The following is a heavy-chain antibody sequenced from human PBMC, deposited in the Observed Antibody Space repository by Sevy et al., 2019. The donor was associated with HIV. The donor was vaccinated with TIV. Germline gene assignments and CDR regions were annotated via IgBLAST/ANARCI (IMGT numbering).Heavy chain of an antibody. D-gene: IGHD1-26*01. V-gene: IGHV4-59*08. CDR3: AGENAWGRCYS. CDR1: GGSITSLY. CDR2: IYYNGHI. J-gene: IGHJ4*02. Sequence: SETLSLTCTVSGGSITSLYWNWIRQPPGKGLEWIATIYYNGHINYNPSLKSRVTLSLDTSKNQFFLRLISVTAADTAMYYCAGENAWGRCYSWGQGTLVTVSS.